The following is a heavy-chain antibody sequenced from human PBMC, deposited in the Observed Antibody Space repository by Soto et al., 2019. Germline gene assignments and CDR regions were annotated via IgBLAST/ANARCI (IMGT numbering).Heavy chain of an antibody. D-gene: IGHD4-4*01. CDR1: GGSFSGYY. V-gene: IGHV4-34*01. J-gene: IGHJ6*02. CDR3: ASSDYSNYEHRMDV. Sequence: PSETLSLTCAVYGGSFSGYYWSWIRQPPGKGLEWIGEINHSGSTNYNPSLKSRVTISVDTSKNQFSLKLSSVTAADTAVYYCASSDYSNYEHRMDVWGQGTTVTVSS. CDR2: INHSGST.